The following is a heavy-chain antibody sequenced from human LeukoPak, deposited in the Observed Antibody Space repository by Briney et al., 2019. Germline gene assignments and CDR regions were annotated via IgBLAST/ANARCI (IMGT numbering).Heavy chain of an antibody. CDR2: INTNTGNP. CDR1: GYTFTSYA. D-gene: IGHD3-10*01. J-gene: IGHJ5*02. CDR3: ARGLLWFGELGRIVDP. Sequence: ASVKVSCKASGYTFTSYAMNWVRQAPGQGLEWMGWINTNTGNPTYAQGFTGRFVFSLDTSVSTAYLQISSLKAEDTAVYYCARGLLWFGELGRIVDPWGQGTLVTVSS. V-gene: IGHV7-4-1*02.